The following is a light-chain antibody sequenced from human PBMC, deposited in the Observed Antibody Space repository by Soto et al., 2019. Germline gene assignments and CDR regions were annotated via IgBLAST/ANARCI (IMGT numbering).Light chain of an antibody. J-gene: IGKJ1*01. CDR2: DAS. CDR3: QQYGSSPRT. V-gene: IGKV1-5*01. CDR1: QSISHW. Sequence: DIQMTQSPSTLSASVGDRVTITCLASQSISHWVAWYQQKPGKVPKLLIHDASSLESGVPSRFSGSGSGAEFTLTISRLEPEDSAVYYCQQYGSSPRTFGQGTKVDIK.